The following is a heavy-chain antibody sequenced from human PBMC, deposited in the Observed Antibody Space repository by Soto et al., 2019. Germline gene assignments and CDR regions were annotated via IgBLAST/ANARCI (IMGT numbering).Heavy chain of an antibody. CDR3: VRDYLWAFDY. CDR1: GFTFNSYG. V-gene: IGHV3-30*03. D-gene: IGHD2-21*01. Sequence: PGGSLRLSCAASGFTFNSYGIHWVRQAPGKGLEWVAVISHDGSKTNYADSVKGRFTISRDNTKDSVYLQMNSLRVEDTAVYYCVRDYLWAFDYWAQGTLVTVSS. J-gene: IGHJ4*02. CDR2: ISHDGSKT.